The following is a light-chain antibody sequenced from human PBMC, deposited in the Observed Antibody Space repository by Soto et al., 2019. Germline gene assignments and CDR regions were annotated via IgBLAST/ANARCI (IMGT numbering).Light chain of an antibody. CDR1: QSVSSY. V-gene: IGKV3-11*01. Sequence: EIVLTQSPATLSLSPGERATLSCRASQSVSSYLAWFQQKPGQAPRLLIYDASNRATGIPARFSGSGSGTDFTLTISSLEPEDFAVDYCQQRSNWQRTFGQGTKVDIK. J-gene: IGKJ1*01. CDR2: DAS. CDR3: QQRSNWQRT.